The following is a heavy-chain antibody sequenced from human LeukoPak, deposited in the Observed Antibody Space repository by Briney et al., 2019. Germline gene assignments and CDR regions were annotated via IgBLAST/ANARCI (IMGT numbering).Heavy chain of an antibody. J-gene: IGHJ4*02. CDR2: IKQDGSER. Sequence: GGSLRLSCAASGFTFSSYAMHWVRQAPGKGLEWVANIKQDGSERYYVDSVKGRFTISRDNAKNSLYLQMNSLRAEDTAVYYCARRYCGGDCHSPYFDYWGQGTLVTVSS. CDR1: GFTFSSYA. V-gene: IGHV3-7*01. D-gene: IGHD2-21*02. CDR3: ARRYCGGDCHSPYFDY.